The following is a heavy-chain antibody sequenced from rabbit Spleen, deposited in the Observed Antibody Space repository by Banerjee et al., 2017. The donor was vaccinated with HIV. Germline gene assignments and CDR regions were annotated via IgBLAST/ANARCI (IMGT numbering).Heavy chain of an antibody. V-gene: IGHV1S7*01. CDR2: IVPIFGVT. CDR3: VRGASGSGYYSL. Sequence: QELVESGGGLVQPGGSLKLSCKASRFDFNTYSMSWVRQAPGKGLEWIGYIVPIFGVTYYANWVNVRFTISSHNAQNTLYLQLNSLTAADTATYFCVRGASGSGYYSLWGPGTLVTVS. D-gene: IGHD1-1*01. CDR1: RFDFNTYS. J-gene: IGHJ4*01.